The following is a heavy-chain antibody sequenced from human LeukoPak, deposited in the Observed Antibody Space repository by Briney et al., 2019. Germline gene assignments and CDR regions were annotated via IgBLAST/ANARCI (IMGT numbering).Heavy chain of an antibody. J-gene: IGHJ4*02. CDR3: ARGIYYSNPFDC. D-gene: IGHD4-11*01. CDR1: GYTFTSYD. Sequence: ASVKVSCKASGYTFTSYDINWVRQATGQGLEWMGWMNPNSGNTGYAQKFQGRVTITRNTSISTAYMELSRLRSEDTAVYYCARGIYYSNPFDCWGQGTLVTVSS. V-gene: IGHV1-8*03. CDR2: MNPNSGNT.